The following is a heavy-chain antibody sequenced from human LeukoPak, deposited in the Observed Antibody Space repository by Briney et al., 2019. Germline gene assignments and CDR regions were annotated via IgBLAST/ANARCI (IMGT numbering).Heavy chain of an antibody. J-gene: IGHJ5*02. CDR1: GASVSSESSY. D-gene: IGHD3-10*01. V-gene: IGHV4-61*01. CDR3: ARDPVGSNWFDP. CDR2: TYYSGST. Sequence: SETLSLTCTVSGASVSSESSYWSWIRQPPGQGLEWIGYTYYSGSTNFNPSLKSRVTISADTSKNQFSLKLTSVTAADTAVYYCARDPVGSNWFDPWGQGTLVTVSS.